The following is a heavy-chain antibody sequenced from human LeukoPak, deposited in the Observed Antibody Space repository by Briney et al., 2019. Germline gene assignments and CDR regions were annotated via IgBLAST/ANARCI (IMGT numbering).Heavy chain of an antibody. J-gene: IGHJ5*02. CDR1: GGSISNSSYY. Sequence: SSETLSLTCTVSGGSISNSSYYWGWIRQPPGKGLEWIGSIYYSGSTYYNPSLKSRVTISVETSKNHFSLKLSSVTAADTAVYYCASHSSYVSPFRSWGRGPLVTVSP. V-gene: IGHV4-39*02. CDR2: IYYSGST. CDR3: ASHSSYVSPFRS. D-gene: IGHD3-10*02.